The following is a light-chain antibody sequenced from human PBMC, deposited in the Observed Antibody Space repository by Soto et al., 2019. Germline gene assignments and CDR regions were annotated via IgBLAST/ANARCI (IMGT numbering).Light chain of an antibody. CDR3: AAWDDSLNGPHVV. CDR1: SSNIGSNT. CDR2: SNN. Sequence: QSVLTQPPSASGTPGQRVTISCSGSSSNIGSNTVNWYQQLPGTAPKHLIYSNNQRPSGVPARFSGSKSGASASLAISALQSEDEADDYCAAWDDSLNGPHVVFGGGTKLTVL. J-gene: IGLJ2*01. V-gene: IGLV1-44*01.